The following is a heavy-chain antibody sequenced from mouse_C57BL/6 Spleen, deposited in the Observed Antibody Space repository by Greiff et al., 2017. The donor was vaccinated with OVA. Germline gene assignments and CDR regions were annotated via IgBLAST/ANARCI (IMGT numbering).Heavy chain of an antibody. Sequence: QVQLQQPGPELVKPGASVKLSCKASGYTFTSYWMHWVKQRPGQGLEWIGNINPSNGGTNYNEKFKSKATLTVDKSSRTAYMQLSSLTSEDSAVYYCARYDYDGGGYAMDYWGQGTSVTVSS. J-gene: IGHJ4*01. CDR3: ARYDYDGGGYAMDY. CDR2: INPSNGGT. V-gene: IGHV1-53*01. D-gene: IGHD2-4*01. CDR1: GYTFTSYW.